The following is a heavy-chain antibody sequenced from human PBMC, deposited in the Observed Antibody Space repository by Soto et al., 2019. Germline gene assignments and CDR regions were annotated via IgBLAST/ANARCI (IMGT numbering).Heavy chain of an antibody. Sequence: SETLSLTCTVSGGSISSSSYYRGWIRQPPRKGLEWIGSIYYSGSTYYNPSLKSRVTISVDTSKNQFSLKLSSVTAADTAVYYCARRLYYDSSGFEGGGMDVWGQGTTVTVSS. D-gene: IGHD3-22*01. J-gene: IGHJ6*02. CDR1: GGSISSSSYY. CDR2: IYYSGST. V-gene: IGHV4-39*01. CDR3: ARRLYYDSSGFEGGGMDV.